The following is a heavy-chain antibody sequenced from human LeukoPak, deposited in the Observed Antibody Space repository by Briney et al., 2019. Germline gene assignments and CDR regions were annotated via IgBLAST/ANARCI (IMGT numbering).Heavy chain of an antibody. D-gene: IGHD5-18*01. Sequence: PSETLSLTCAVYGGSFSGYYWSWIRQPPGKGLEWIGEINHSGSTNYNPSLKSRVTISVDTSKNQFSLKLSSVTAAGTAVYYCARGGYSYGYGDYWGQGTLVTVSS. CDR1: GGSFSGYY. J-gene: IGHJ4*02. CDR2: INHSGST. CDR3: ARGGYSYGYGDY. V-gene: IGHV4-34*01.